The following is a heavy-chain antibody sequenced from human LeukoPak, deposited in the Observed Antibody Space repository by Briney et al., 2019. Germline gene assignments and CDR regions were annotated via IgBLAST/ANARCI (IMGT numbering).Heavy chain of an antibody. CDR2: ISGSGGST. CDR1: GFAFSSYA. J-gene: IGHJ6*03. CDR3: AKSYRNYYYYYMDV. Sequence: GGSLRLSCAASGFAFSSYAMSWVRQAPGKGLEWVSAISGSGGSTYYADSVKGRFTISRDNSKNTLYLQMNSLRAEDTAVYYCAKSYRNYYYYYMDVWGKGTTVTVSS. V-gene: IGHV3-23*01. D-gene: IGHD1-26*01.